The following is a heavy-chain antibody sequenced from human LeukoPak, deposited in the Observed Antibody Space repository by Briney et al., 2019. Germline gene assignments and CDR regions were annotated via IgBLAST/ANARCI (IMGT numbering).Heavy chain of an antibody. CDR1: GFTFSYHW. J-gene: IGHJ4*02. Sequence: GGSLTLSRAASGFTFSYHWMTWVRQAPGKGLEWMANIKNDGAVKNYVDSVKGRFTISRDNAKNSLYLQMNSLRAEDTAVYYCAKDSYSKGDFWGQGVLVTVSS. D-gene: IGHD6-13*01. CDR2: IKNDGAVK. CDR3: AKDSYSKGDF. V-gene: IGHV3-7*01.